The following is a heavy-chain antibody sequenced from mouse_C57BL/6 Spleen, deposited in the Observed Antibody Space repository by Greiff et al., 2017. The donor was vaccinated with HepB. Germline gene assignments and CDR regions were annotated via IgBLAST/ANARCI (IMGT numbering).Heavy chain of an antibody. Sequence: QVQLQQPGAELVMPGASVKLSCKASGYTFTSYWMHWVKQRPGQGLEWIGEIDPSDSYTNYNQKFKGKSTLTVDKSSSTAYMQLSSLTSEDSAVYYCARPSYSSYAMDYWGQGTSVTVSS. CDR2: IDPSDSYT. J-gene: IGHJ4*01. D-gene: IGHD2-12*01. V-gene: IGHV1-69*01. CDR1: GYTFTSYW. CDR3: ARPSYSSYAMDY.